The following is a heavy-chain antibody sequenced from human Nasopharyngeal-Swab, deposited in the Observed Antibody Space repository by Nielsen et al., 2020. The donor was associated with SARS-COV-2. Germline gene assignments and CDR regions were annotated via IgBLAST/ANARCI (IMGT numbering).Heavy chain of an antibody. V-gene: IGHV1-8*01. CDR2: MNPNSGNT. CDR3: ARVGDSSGYYYDDAFDI. D-gene: IGHD3-22*01. J-gene: IGHJ3*02. Sequence: ASVKVSCKASGYTFTSYDINWVRQATGQGLEWMGWMNPNSGNTGYAQKFQGRVTMTRNTSISTAYMELSSLRSEDTAVYYCARVGDSSGYYYDDAFDIWGQGTMVTVSS. CDR1: GYTFTSYD.